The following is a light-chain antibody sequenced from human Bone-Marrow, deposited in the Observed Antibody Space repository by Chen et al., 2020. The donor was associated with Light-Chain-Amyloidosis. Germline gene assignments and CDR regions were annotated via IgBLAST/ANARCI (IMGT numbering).Light chain of an antibody. CDR2: GSS. J-gene: IGKJ4*01. CDR1: QTISSNY. CDR3: QQYVTSPLT. Sequence: EIVLTQYPGTLSLSPGEGANLSCRASQTISSNYLTWYQQKFGQAPRLLIYGSSSRATGIPDRFTGSGSGTDFTLTINRLEPEDFAMYYCQQYVTSPLTFGGGTKVEIK. V-gene: IGKV3-20*01.